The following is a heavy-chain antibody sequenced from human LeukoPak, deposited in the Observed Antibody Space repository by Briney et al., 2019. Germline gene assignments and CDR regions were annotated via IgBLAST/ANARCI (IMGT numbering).Heavy chain of an antibody. D-gene: IGHD3-22*01. CDR3: AKGAGSSGLYFDY. Sequence: PGGSLRLSCAASGFTFSSYSMNWVRQAPGKGLEWVSYISSSSSTIYYADSVKGRFTISRDNSKNTLYLQMNSLRAEDTAVYYCAKGAGSSGLYFDYWGQGTLVTVSS. J-gene: IGHJ4*02. V-gene: IGHV3-48*01. CDR2: ISSSSSTI. CDR1: GFTFSSYS.